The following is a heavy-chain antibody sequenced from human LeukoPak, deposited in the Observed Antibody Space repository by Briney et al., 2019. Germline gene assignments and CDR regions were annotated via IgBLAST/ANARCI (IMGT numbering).Heavy chain of an antibody. CDR1: GFPFGTYG. D-gene: IGHD7-27*01. J-gene: IGHJ2*01. V-gene: IGHV3-23*01. CDR2: ITGSSTWT. Sequence: GGSLRLSCEASGFPFGTYGMTWVRRAPGKGLEWVSGITGSSTWTYYADSVRGRFTISRDNSKNTLHLQMNNLTANDTAIYYCARELVSLGTGYFDLWGRGTLVTVSS. CDR3: ARELVSLGTGYFDL.